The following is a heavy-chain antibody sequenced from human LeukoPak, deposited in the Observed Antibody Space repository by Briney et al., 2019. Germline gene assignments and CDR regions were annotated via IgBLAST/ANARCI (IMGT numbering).Heavy chain of an antibody. CDR3: AGGEWGYCSSTSCYG. J-gene: IGHJ4*02. D-gene: IGHD2-2*01. Sequence: GGSLRLSCAASGFTFSSYAMHWVRQALGKGLEWVAVISYDGSNKYYADSVRGRFTISRDNSKNTLYLQMNSLRAEDTAVYYCAGGEWGYCSSTSCYGWGQGTLVTVSS. CDR1: GFTFSSYA. CDR2: ISYDGSNK. V-gene: IGHV3-30-3*01.